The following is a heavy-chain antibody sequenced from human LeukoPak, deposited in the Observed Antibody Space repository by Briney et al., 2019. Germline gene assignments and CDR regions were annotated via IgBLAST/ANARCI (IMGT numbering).Heavy chain of an antibody. CDR1: GFTFSSYS. V-gene: IGHV3-21*01. D-gene: IGHD5-18*01. CDR2: ISSSSLYI. Sequence: GGSLRLSCAASGFTFSSYSMNWVRQAPGKGLQWVSSISSSSLYIYYADSLKGRFTISRDNAKNSLYLQMNSLRAEDTAVYYCASSRGYNYGYRALELPPSPIDWGQGTLVTVSS. CDR3: ASSRGYNYGYRALELPPSPID. J-gene: IGHJ4*02.